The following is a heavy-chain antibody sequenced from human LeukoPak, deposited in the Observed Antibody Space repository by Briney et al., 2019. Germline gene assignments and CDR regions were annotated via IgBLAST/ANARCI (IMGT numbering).Heavy chain of an antibody. J-gene: IGHJ4*02. CDR1: GVSISSGSNY. Sequence: SETLSLTCSVSGVSISSGSNYWGWIRQPPGKTLEWIGSIYSSGSTYYNSSLKSRVIILIGTSKNHFSLKLSSVTAADTAVYYCARSPHLGSYGYGPWELPVPYFDYWGQGTLVTVSS. CDR2: IYSSGST. D-gene: IGHD3-16*01. V-gene: IGHV4-39*02. CDR3: ARSPHLGSYGYGPWELPVPYFDY.